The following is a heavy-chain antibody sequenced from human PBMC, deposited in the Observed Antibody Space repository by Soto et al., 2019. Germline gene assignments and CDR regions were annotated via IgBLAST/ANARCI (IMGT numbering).Heavy chain of an antibody. CDR2: ISGSGGST. J-gene: IGHJ4*02. Sequence: EVQLLESGGGLVQPGGSLRLSCAASGFTFSSYARRWVRQAPVKGLEWVSAISGSGGSTYYAGSVKGRFTISRDNSKNTLYLQMNSLRAEDTAVYYCARRGSGSYYDYWGQGTLVTVSS. CDR1: GFTFSSYA. D-gene: IGHD1-26*01. CDR3: ARRGSGSYYDY. V-gene: IGHV3-23*01.